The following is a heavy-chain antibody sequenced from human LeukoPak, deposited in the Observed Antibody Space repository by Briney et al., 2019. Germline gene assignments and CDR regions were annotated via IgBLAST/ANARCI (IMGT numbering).Heavy chain of an antibody. CDR1: GYTFTGYY. V-gene: IGHV1-2*02. CDR3: ARVGFSAEFDP. CDR2: VNPNSGGT. Sequence: VASVKVSCKASGYTFTGYYMHWVRQAPGQGLEWMGWVNPNSGGTNYAQKFQGGVTMTRDTSLSTAYMELSRLRSHDTAVYYCARVGFSAEFDPWGQGTLVTVSS. J-gene: IGHJ5*02.